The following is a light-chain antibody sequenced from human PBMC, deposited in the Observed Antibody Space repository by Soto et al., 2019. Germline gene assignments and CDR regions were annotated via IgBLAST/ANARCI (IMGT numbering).Light chain of an antibody. CDR1: QSISTW. J-gene: IGKJ2*01. CDR2: KAS. Sequence: DIQRTKSPSTLSASVGDRVSITCRASQSISTWLAWYQQKPGKAPKLLIYKASRLRNGVPSRFSGSGSVTEFTLTIYSLQPDDFASYYCQQYNGYPHTCGQGTKLEIK. CDR3: QQYNGYPHT. V-gene: IGKV1-5*03.